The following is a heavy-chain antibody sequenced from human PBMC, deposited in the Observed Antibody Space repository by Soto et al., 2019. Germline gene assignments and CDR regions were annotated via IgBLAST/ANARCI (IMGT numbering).Heavy chain of an antibody. Sequence: DVQLVESGGGLVQPGRSLRLSCAASGFTFDDYAMHWVRQAPGKGLEWVSGISWNSGSIGYADSVKGRFTISRDNAKNSLYLQMNSLTAEDTALYYCAYGRGYRRVDYWGQGTLVTVSS. CDR2: ISWNSGSI. CDR1: GFTFDDYA. D-gene: IGHD3-3*01. V-gene: IGHV3-9*01. CDR3: AYGRGYRRVDY. J-gene: IGHJ4*02.